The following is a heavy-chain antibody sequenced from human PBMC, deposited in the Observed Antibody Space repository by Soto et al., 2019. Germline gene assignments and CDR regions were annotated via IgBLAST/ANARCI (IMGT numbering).Heavy chain of an antibody. CDR3: ARGRYYDDY. CDR2: ISYDGSNK. Sequence: PGGSLRLSCAASGFTFSSYGMHWVRQAPGKGLEWVAVISYDGSNKYYADSVKGRFTISRDNSKNTLYLQMNSLRAEDTAVYYCARGRYYDDYWGQGTLVTVSS. D-gene: IGHD3-22*01. V-gene: IGHV3-30*03. J-gene: IGHJ4*02. CDR1: GFTFSSYG.